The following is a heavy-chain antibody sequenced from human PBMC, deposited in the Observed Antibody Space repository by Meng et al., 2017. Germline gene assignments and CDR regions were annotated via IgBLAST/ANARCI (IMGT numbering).Heavy chain of an antibody. CDR1: GGSISSSSYY. D-gene: IGHD2-15*01. J-gene: IGHJ5*02. CDR2: IYYSGST. CDR3: ARAGYCSGGSCYEIPPHAYNWFDP. V-gene: IGHV4-39*07. Sequence: SETLSLTCTVSGGSISSSSYYWGWIRQPPGKGLEWIGSIYYSGSTYYNPSLKSRVTISVDTSKNQFSLKLSSVTAADTAVYYCARAGYCSGGSCYEIPPHAYNWFDPWGQGTLVTVSS.